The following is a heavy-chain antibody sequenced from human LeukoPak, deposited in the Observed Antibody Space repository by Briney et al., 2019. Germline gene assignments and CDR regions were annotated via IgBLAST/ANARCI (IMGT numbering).Heavy chain of an antibody. CDR1: GYTFTSYG. J-gene: IGHJ4*02. D-gene: IGHD3/OR15-3a*01. Sequence: ASVKVSCKAAGYTFTSYGISWVRQAPGQGLEWMGWISAYNGNTNLAQNLQGRVTMTTDTSTNTAYMELRSLRSDDTAVYYCARPSFRTGSYFDHWGQGTLVTVSS. CDR2: ISAYNGNT. V-gene: IGHV1-18*01. CDR3: ARPSFRTGSYFDH.